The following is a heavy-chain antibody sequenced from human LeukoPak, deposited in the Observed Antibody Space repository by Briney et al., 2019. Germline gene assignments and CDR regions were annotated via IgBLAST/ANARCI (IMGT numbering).Heavy chain of an antibody. V-gene: IGHV3-9*01. CDR1: GFTFDVYA. Sequence: PGGSLRLSCAASGFTFDVYAMHWVRQTPGKGPEWVSGISWNSGSIGYADSVKGRFTISRDNAKNSLYLQMNSLRAEDTALYYCAKAVDTAMVNEVDVWGKGTTVTVSS. CDR2: ISWNSGSI. J-gene: IGHJ6*04. D-gene: IGHD5-18*01. CDR3: AKAVDTAMVNEVDV.